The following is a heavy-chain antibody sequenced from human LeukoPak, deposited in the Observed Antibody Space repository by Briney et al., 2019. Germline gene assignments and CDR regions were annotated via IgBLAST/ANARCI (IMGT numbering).Heavy chain of an antibody. CDR2: IIPIFGTA. CDR1: GGTFSSYA. CDR3: ARDRAYGSGKYWFDP. D-gene: IGHD3-10*01. Sequence: VASVKVSCKASGGTFSSYAISWVRQAPGQGLEWMGGIIPIFGTANYAQKFQGRVTITADESTSTAYMELSSLRSEDTAVYYCARDRAYGSGKYWFDPWGQGTLVTVSS. V-gene: IGHV1-69*01. J-gene: IGHJ5*02.